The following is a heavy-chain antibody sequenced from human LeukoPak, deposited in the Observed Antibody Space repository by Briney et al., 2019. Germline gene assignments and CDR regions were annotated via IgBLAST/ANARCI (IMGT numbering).Heavy chain of an antibody. CDR2: ISGSGGST. CDR3: ASNNRPYYYDSSGYYYNY. V-gene: IGHV3-23*01. CDR1: GFTFSSYA. D-gene: IGHD3-22*01. Sequence: PGGSLRLSCAASGFTFSSYAMSWVRQAPGKGLEWVSAISGSGGSTYYADSVKGRFTISRDNSKNTLYLQMNSLRAEDTAVYYCASNNRPYYYDSSGYYYNYWGQGTLVTVSS. J-gene: IGHJ4*02.